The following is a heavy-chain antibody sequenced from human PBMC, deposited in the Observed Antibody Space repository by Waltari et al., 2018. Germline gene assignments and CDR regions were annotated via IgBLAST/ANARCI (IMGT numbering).Heavy chain of an antibody. CDR1: GDSIMKNNYH. CDR3: ARASTAIFGVVITGYNI. D-gene: IGHD3-3*01. J-gene: IGHJ3*01. CDR2: IYNSGTT. V-gene: IGHV4-39*07. Sequence: QLQESGPGLVKPSETVSLTCSVSGDSIMKNNYHWGWIRQPPGKGLGWIGSIYNSGTTYYNPSLKSRVTISLDASRNQFSLRLSSVTAADTAVYYCARASTAIFGVVITGYNIWGQGTVVTVSS.